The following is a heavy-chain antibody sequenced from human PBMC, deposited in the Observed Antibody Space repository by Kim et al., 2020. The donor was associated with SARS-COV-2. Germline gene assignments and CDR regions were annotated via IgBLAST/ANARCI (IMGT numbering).Heavy chain of an antibody. CDR2: IGTAGDT. CDR1: GFTFSSYD. CDR3: ARWGYYGSGSYFGYYYGMDV. V-gene: IGHV3-13*01. D-gene: IGHD3-10*01. J-gene: IGHJ6*02. Sequence: GGSLRLSCAASGFTFSSYDMHWVRQATGKGLEWVSAIGTAGDTYYPGSVKGRFTISRENAKNSLYLQMNSLRAGDTAVYYCARWGYYGSGSYFGYYYGMDVWGQGTTVTVSS.